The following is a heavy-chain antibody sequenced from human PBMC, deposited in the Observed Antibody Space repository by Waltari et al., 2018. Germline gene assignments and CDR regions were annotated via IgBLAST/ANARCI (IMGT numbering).Heavy chain of an antibody. Sequence: EVQLVETGGGLIQPGGSLRLSCAASGFTVSSNYMSWVRQAPGKGLEWVSVIYSGGSTYYADSVKGRFTISRDNSKNTLYLQMNSLRAEDTAVYYCARDGPEYHITNYFDYWGQGTLVTVSS. J-gene: IGHJ4*02. CDR3: ARDGPEYHITNYFDY. CDR2: IYSGGST. V-gene: IGHV3-53*02. D-gene: IGHD2-2*01. CDR1: GFTVSSNY.